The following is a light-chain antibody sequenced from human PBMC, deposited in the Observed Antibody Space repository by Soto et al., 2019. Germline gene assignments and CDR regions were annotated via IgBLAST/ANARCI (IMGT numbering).Light chain of an antibody. J-gene: IGLJ2*01. CDR2: GNS. CDR1: SSNIGAGYD. V-gene: IGLV1-40*01. CDR3: QSYDSSLSGVV. Sequence: QAVVTQPPSVSGAPGQRVTISCTGSSSNIGAGYDVHWYQQLPGTAPKLLIYGNSNRPSGVPDQFSGSKSGTSASLVITGLQADDEADYYCQSYDSSLSGVVFGGGTKVTVL.